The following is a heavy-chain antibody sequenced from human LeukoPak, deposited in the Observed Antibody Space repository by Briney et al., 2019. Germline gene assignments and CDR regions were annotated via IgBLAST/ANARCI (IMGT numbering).Heavy chain of an antibody. CDR3: ARQQGLQNLNFDY. CDR2: INPIGGTT. J-gene: IGHJ4*02. CDR1: GYTFTSYY. D-gene: IGHD4-11*01. Sequence: GASVKVSCKASGYTFTSYYIHWVRQAPGQGLEWMGIINPIGGTTDYAQKFQGRVTLTRDTSTSTVYMELSSLRSDDTAVYYCARQQGLQNLNFDYRGQGTLVTVSS. V-gene: IGHV1-46*01.